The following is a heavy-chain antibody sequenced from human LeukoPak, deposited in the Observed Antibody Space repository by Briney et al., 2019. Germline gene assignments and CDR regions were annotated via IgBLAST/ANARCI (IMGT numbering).Heavy chain of an antibody. J-gene: IGHJ4*02. Sequence: LGGSLRLSCAASGFTFSSYGMHWVRQAPGKGLEWVAVIWYDGSNKYYADSVKGRFTISRDNSKNTLYLQMNSLRAEDTAVYYCARVGSGWSLDYWGQGTLVTVPS. CDR3: ARVGSGWSLDY. CDR1: GFTFSSYG. CDR2: IWYDGSNK. V-gene: IGHV3-33*01. D-gene: IGHD6-19*01.